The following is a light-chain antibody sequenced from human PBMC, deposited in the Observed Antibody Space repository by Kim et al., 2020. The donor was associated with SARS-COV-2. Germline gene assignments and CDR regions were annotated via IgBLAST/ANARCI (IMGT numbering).Light chain of an antibody. CDR3: QQRSNWPMYT. Sequence: EIVLTQSPATLSFSPGERATLSCRASQSVSSYLAWYQQKPGQAPRLLIYDASNRATGIPARFSGSGSGTDFTLTISSLEPEDFAVYYCQQRSNWPMYTFGQGTKLEI. CDR1: QSVSSY. CDR2: DAS. V-gene: IGKV3-11*01. J-gene: IGKJ2*01.